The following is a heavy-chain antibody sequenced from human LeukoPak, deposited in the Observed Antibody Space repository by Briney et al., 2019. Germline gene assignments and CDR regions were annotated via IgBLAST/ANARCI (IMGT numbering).Heavy chain of an antibody. CDR1: GFTVSSNY. CDR3: ARGGLPED. CDR2: MYHSGHA. J-gene: IGHJ4*02. D-gene: IGHD2-2*01. V-gene: IGHV4-4*02. Sequence: GSVTLSCAASGFTVSSNYMSGVRQPPGKGGEGIGEMYHSGHANHNPSLTDRVSISVGKSKNQFSLTLSSVTAADTAVYYCARGGLPEDWGQGTLVTASS.